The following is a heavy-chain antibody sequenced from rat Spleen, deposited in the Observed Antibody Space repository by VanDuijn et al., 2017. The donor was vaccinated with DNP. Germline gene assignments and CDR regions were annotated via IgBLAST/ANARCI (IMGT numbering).Heavy chain of an antibody. D-gene: IGHD1-8*01. CDR1: GFTINNYW. V-gene: IGHV5-31*01. Sequence: EVQLVESGGDLVQPGRSLKLSCVASGFTINNYWMTWIRQVPGKGLEWVASITSSGGNTYYPDSVKGRFTISRDNAKNTLYLQMNSLRSEDTATYYCARDSRDYGSYVDYFDYWGQGVMVTVSS. CDR3: ARDSRDYGSYVDYFDY. CDR2: ITSSGGNT. J-gene: IGHJ2*01.